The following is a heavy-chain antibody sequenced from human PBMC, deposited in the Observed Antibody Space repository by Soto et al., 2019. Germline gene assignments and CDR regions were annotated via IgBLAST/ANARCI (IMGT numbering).Heavy chain of an antibody. CDR1: GFTFSNAW. D-gene: IGHD3-22*01. Sequence: GGSLRLSCAASGFTFSNAWMNWVRQAPGNGLEWVGRIKSKTDGGTTDYAAPVKGRFTISRDDSKNTLYLQMNSLKTEDTVVYYCTTDPVTMIVVVPSSGWGQGTLVTVSS. V-gene: IGHV3-15*07. CDR3: TTDPVTMIVVVPSSG. CDR2: IKSKTDGGTT. J-gene: IGHJ4*02.